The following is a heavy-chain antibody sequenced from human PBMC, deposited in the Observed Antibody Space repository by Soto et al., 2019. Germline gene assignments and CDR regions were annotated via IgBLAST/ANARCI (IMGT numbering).Heavy chain of an antibody. CDR1: GFTFSSYG. Sequence: GGSLRLSCAASGFTFSSYGMHWVRQAPGKGLEWVAVISYDGSNKYYADSVKGRFTISRDNSKNTLYLQMNSLRAEDTAVYCCAKGGVDSSSFDYWGQGTLVTVSS. D-gene: IGHD6-13*01. CDR2: ISYDGSNK. J-gene: IGHJ4*02. V-gene: IGHV3-30*18. CDR3: AKGGVDSSSFDY.